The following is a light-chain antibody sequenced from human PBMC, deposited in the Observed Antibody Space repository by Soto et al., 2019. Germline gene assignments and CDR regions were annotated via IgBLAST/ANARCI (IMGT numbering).Light chain of an antibody. J-gene: IGKJ5*01. Sequence: EIVLTQSPATLSLSPGERATLPCRASQSVSSYLAWYQQKPGQAPRLLIYGASNRATGIPDRFSGSGSGTEFTLTISSLQPDDFATYYCQQYNSYSITFGQGTRLEIK. CDR2: GAS. CDR1: QSVSSY. CDR3: QQYNSYSIT. V-gene: IGKV3-11*01.